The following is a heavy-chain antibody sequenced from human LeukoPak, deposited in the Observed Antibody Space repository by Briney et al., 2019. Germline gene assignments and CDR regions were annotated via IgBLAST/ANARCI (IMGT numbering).Heavy chain of an antibody. V-gene: IGHV4-59*11. CDR1: GGSISRHY. J-gene: IGHJ3*01. CDR3: ARLLDNDNSGDPDTFDV. Sequence: SETLSLTCGVSGGSISRHYWSWIRQPPGKGLEWIGFIYYTGRTRYNPSLQSRVTISVGTSENKFSLKLTSVTAAVKAVYYCARLLDNDNSGDPDTFDVWGQGTVVTVSS. D-gene: IGHD3-22*01. CDR2: IYYTGRT.